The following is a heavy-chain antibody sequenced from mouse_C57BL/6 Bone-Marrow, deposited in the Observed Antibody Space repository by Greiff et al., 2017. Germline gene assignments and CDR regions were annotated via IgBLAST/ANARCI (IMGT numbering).Heavy chain of an antibody. CDR1: GFTFTDYY. Sequence: EVNVVESGGGLVQPGGSLSLSCAASGFTFTDYYMSWVRQPPGKALEWLGFIRNKANGYTTEYSASVKGRFTISRDNSQSILYLQMNALRAEDSATYYGARYHYYYGSSPYWYFDVWGTGTTVTVSS. D-gene: IGHD1-1*01. CDR3: ARYHYYYGSSPYWYFDV. CDR2: IRNKANGYTT. V-gene: IGHV7-3*01. J-gene: IGHJ1*03.